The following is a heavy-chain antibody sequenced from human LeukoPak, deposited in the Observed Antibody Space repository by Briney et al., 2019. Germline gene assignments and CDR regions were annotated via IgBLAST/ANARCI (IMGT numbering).Heavy chain of an antibody. CDR1: GGTFSSYA. Sequence: ASVKVSCKASGGTFSSYAISWVRQAPGQGLEWMGIINPSGGSTSYAQKFQGRVTMTRDTSTSTVYMELSSLRSEDTAVYYCARGRGIAAADMIDYWGQGTLVTVSS. J-gene: IGHJ4*02. D-gene: IGHD6-13*01. CDR2: INPSGGST. V-gene: IGHV1-46*01. CDR3: ARGRGIAAADMIDY.